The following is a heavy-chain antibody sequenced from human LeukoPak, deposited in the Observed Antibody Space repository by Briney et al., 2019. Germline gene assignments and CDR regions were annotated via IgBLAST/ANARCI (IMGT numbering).Heavy chain of an antibody. CDR2: ISSSSSYI. CDR1: GFTFSSYS. CDR3: ARDLEVTTTLDY. Sequence: GGSLRLSCAASGFTFSSYSMNWVRQAPGKGLEWVSSISSSSSYIYYADSMKGRFTISRDNAKNSLYLQMNSLRAEDTAVYYCARDLEVTTTLDYWGQGTLVTVSS. V-gene: IGHV3-21*01. D-gene: IGHD4-17*01. J-gene: IGHJ4*02.